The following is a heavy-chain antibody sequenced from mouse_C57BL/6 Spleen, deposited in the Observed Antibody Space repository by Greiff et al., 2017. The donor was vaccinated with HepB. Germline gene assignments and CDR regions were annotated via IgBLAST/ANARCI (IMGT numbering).Heavy chain of an antibody. CDR1: GYSITSGYY. J-gene: IGHJ3*01. CDR2: ISYDGSN. Sequence: EVQLQQSGPGLVKPSQSLSLTCSVTGYSITSGYYWNWIRQFPGNKLEWMGYISYDGSNNYNPSLKNRISITRDTSKNQFFLKLNSVTTEDTATYYCARESPIYDGYYGGFAYWGQGTLVTVSA. CDR3: ARESPIYDGYYGGFAY. V-gene: IGHV3-6*01. D-gene: IGHD2-3*01.